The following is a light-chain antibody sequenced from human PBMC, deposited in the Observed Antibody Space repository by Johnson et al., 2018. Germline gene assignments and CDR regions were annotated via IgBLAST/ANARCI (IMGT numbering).Light chain of an antibody. Sequence: QSVLTQPPSVSAAPGQKVTISCSGSSSNIGNNYVSWYQQLPGTAPKLLIYENNKRPSGIPDRFSGSKSCTSATLGITGLQTGDEADYYCGTWDSSLSAGNVFGTVTKVTVL. CDR1: SSNIGNNY. CDR2: ENN. CDR3: GTWDSSLSAGNV. J-gene: IGLJ1*01. V-gene: IGLV1-51*02.